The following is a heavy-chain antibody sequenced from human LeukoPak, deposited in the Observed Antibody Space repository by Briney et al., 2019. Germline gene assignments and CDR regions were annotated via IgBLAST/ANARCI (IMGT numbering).Heavy chain of an antibody. CDR3: ATEHRHCASTSCHGGY. Sequence: ASVKVSCKASGYTFTGYYMHWVRQAPGQGLEWMRWINPNSGGTNYAQRFQGRVTMTRDTSISTAYMELSNLRSDDTAVYYCATEHRHCASTSCHGGYWGQGTLVTVSS. D-gene: IGHD2-2*01. CDR1: GYTFTGYY. J-gene: IGHJ4*02. V-gene: IGHV1-2*02. CDR2: INPNSGGT.